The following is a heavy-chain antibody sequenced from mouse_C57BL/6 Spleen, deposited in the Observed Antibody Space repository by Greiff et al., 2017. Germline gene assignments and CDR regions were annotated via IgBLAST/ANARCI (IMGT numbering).Heavy chain of an antibody. CDR1: GYTFTSYW. CDR2: IDPSDSET. CDR3: ARERTYGSSSYWYFEV. Sequence: QVQLQQPGAELVRPGSSVKLSCKASGYTFTSYWMHWVKQRPIQGLEWIGNIDPSDSETHYNQKFKDKATLTVDKSTSTAYMQLSSLTSEDSAVYYCARERTYGSSSYWYFEVWGTGTTVTVSS. J-gene: IGHJ1*03. D-gene: IGHD1-1*01. V-gene: IGHV1-52*01.